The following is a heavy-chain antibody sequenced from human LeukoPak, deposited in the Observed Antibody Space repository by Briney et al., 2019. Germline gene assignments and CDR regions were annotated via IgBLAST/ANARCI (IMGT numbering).Heavy chain of an antibody. CDR3: ARAVIVVAAATQRSWFDP. Sequence: SETLSLTCAVYGRSFSGYYWTGIRQTPGKGLKWIGEINHSGITDYNPSLRSRVTISVDTSKNQFSLKLSSVTAADTAIYYCARAVIVVAAATQRSWFDPWGQGTLVTVSS. CDR1: GRSFSGYY. CDR2: INHSGIT. J-gene: IGHJ5*02. D-gene: IGHD2-15*01. V-gene: IGHV4-34*01.